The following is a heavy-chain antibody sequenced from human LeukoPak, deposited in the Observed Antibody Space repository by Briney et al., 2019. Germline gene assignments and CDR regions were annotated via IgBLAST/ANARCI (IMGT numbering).Heavy chain of an antibody. CDR2: INHSRST. Sequence: PSETLSLTCTVSGGSISSYYWSWIRQSPDKGLEWIGEINHSRSTNYNPSLKSRVTISVDTSKNQFSLKLSSVTAADTAVYYCARGSTYSSGWYTGFDYWGQGTLVTVSS. V-gene: IGHV4-34*01. D-gene: IGHD6-19*01. CDR1: GGSISSYY. CDR3: ARGSTYSSGWYTGFDY. J-gene: IGHJ4*02.